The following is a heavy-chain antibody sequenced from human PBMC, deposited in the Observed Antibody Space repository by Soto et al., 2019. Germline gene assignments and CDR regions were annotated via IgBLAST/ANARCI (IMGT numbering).Heavy chain of an antibody. D-gene: IGHD2-8*02. Sequence: SETLSLTCAVYGGSFSGYYWTWIRQPPGTGLEWIGEINHSGSTNYNPSLKSRVTISVDTSKNQFSLKLTSVTSADTAVYYCARDKITGLFDYWGQGTLVTVSS. CDR2: INHSGST. V-gene: IGHV4-34*01. CDR3: ARDKITGLFDY. J-gene: IGHJ4*02. CDR1: GGSFSGYY.